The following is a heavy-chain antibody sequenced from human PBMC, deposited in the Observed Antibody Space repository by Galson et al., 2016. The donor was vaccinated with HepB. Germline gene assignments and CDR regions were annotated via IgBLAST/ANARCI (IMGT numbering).Heavy chain of an antibody. CDR1: GFTFNNYG. CDR2: IWYDGSKE. J-gene: IGHJ6*02. D-gene: IGHD6-25*01. CDR3: ARGRSSAGYYGLDV. V-gene: IGHV3-33*02. Sequence: SLRLSCATSGFTFNNYGFHWVRQAPGKGLEWVAVIWYDGSKEFYADYAKGRFTISRDDSKNTLFLQMNSLRGEDTALYYCARGRSSAGYYGLDVWGQGTVVTVSS.